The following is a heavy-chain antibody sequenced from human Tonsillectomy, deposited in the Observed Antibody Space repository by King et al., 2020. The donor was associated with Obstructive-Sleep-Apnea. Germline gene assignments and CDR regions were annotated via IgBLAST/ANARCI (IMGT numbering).Heavy chain of an antibody. CDR1: GGSISSSSYY. Sequence: QLQESGPGLVKPSETLSLTCTVSGGSISSSSYYWGWIRQPPGKGLEWIGSIYYSGSTYYNPSLKSRVTISVDTSKNQFSLKLSSVTAADTAVYYCARARGPQNTVTNRLQKYYFDYWGQGTLVTVSS. V-gene: IGHV4-39*07. CDR2: IYYSGST. D-gene: IGHD4-17*01. J-gene: IGHJ4*02. CDR3: ARARGPQNTVTNRLQKYYFDY.